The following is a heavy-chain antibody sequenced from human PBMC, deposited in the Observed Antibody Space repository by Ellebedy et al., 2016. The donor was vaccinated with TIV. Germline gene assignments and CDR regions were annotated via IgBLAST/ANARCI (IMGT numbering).Heavy chain of an antibody. CDR3: ARQGPSITMVRGVNWFDP. J-gene: IGHJ5*02. D-gene: IGHD3-10*01. Sequence: SETLSLTYSVSGGSISSSSHYWGWIRQPPGKGLEWIVSIYYTGSTYYNPSLKRRVTISVDTSKNQFSLNLNSLTAADTAVYYCARQGPSITMVRGVNWFDPWGQGTLVTVSS. V-gene: IGHV4-39*01. CDR1: GGSISSSSHY. CDR2: IYYTGST.